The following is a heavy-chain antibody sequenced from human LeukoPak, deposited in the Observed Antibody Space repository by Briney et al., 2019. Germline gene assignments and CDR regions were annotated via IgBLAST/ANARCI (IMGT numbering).Heavy chain of an antibody. V-gene: IGHV3-66*04. CDR2: IYSGGST. CDR3: ARRPAAKYYYYGMDV. D-gene: IGHD2-2*01. Sequence: GGSLRLSCAASGFTVSSNYMSWVRQAPGKGLEWVSVIYSGGSTYYADSVKGRFTISRDNSKNTLYLQMNSLRAEDTAVYYCARRPAAKYYYYGMDVWGQGPRSSSP. J-gene: IGHJ6*02. CDR1: GFTVSSNY.